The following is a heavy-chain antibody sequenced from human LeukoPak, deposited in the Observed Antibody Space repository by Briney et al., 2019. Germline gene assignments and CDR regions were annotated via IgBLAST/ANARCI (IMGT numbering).Heavy chain of an antibody. CDR3: ARGSLPIAYCGGDCYSGFDY. CDR1: GGSFSGYY. CDR2: INHSGST. V-gene: IGHV4-34*01. J-gene: IGHJ4*02. D-gene: IGHD2-21*02. Sequence: SETLSLTCAVYGGSFSGYYWSWIRQPPGKGLEWIGEINHSGSTNYNPSLKSRVTIPVDTSKNQFSLKLSSVTAADTAVYYCARGSLPIAYCGGDCYSGFDYWGQGTLVTVSS.